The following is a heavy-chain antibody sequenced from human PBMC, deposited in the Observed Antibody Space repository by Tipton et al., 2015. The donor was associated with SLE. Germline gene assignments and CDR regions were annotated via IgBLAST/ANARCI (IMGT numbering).Heavy chain of an antibody. CDR3: ARGGFGGYDYPDY. J-gene: IGHJ4*02. V-gene: IGHV4-61*02. CDR2: IHPTGSA. Sequence: TLSLTCTVSGGSINSGDYYWSWIRQPAGMGREWIGRIHPTGSANYNPSLRSRVTISVDSSKNPFSLKLTSVTAADTSVYYCARGGFGGYDYPDYWGQGTPFVVSS. D-gene: IGHD5-12*01. CDR1: GGSINSGDYY.